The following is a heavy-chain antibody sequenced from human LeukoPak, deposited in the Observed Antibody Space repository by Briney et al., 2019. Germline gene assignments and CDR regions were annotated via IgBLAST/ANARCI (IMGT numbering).Heavy chain of an antibody. D-gene: IGHD6-19*01. V-gene: IGHV4-34*01. J-gene: IGHJ6*03. CDR2: INHSGST. CDR3: ARDVPDSSGWYAPLVPYYYYYYMDV. CDR1: GGSFSGYY. Sequence: SETLSLTCAVYGGSFSGYYWSWIRQPPGKGLEWIGEINHSGSTNYNPSLKSRVTISVDTSKNQFSLKLSSVTAADTAVYYCARDVPDSSGWYAPLVPYYYYYYMDVWGKGTTVTVSS.